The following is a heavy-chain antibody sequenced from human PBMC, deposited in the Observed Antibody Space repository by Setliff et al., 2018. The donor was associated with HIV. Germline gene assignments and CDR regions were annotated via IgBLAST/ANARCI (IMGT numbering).Heavy chain of an antibody. Sequence: SETLSLTCNVSGASISGYYWSWIRQPPGKGLELIGYISYTGSTNYNPSLKSRVTISVDRSKNQFSLKLNSMTAAATAVYHCVSGVKLGIFDSWGRGVLGTVSS. D-gene: IGHD7-27*01. CDR1: GASISGYY. CDR2: ISYTGST. J-gene: IGHJ4*02. V-gene: IGHV4-59*01. CDR3: VSGVKLGIFDS.